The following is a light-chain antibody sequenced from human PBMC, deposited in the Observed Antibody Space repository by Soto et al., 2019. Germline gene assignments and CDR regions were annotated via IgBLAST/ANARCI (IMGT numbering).Light chain of an antibody. V-gene: IGLV2-14*03. CDR1: SSDVGGYKY. CDR3: SSYTSSSSDV. Sequence: QSVLTQPASVSGSPGQSITISCTGTSSDVGGYKYVSWYQQYPGKAPKLMIYDVSNRPSGVSNRFSGSKSGNTASLTISGLQAEEEADDYCSSYTSSSSDVFGTGTKLTVL. CDR2: DVS. J-gene: IGLJ1*01.